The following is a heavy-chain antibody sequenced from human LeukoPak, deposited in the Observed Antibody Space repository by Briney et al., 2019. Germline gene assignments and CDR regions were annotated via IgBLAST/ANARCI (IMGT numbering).Heavy chain of an antibody. CDR3: ARDSRYYYDSSGYYYFDY. D-gene: IGHD3-22*01. J-gene: IGHJ4*02. V-gene: IGHV4-4*02. CDR1: GGSISSSNR. CDR2: IYYSGST. Sequence: PSETLSLTCAVSGGSISSSNRWSWVRQPPGKGLEWIWYIYYSGSTYYSPSLKSRVTISVDTSKNQFSLKLSSVTAADTAVYYCARDSRYYYDSSGYYYFDYWGRGTLVTVSS.